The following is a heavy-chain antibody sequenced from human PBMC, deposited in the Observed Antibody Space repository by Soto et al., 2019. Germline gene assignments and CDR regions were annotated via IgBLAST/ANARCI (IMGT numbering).Heavy chain of an antibody. J-gene: IGHJ3*02. CDR1: GGTLSDHG. CDR2: TIPVFNTA. Sequence: QVQLEQSGAEVKKPGSSVKVSCKASGGTLSDHGVAWLRQAPGQGLEWMGGTIPVFNTAKYAQKVQGRVTVTADKFTNIAYMELSSLRSEDTAFYFCARWVYGSGNYYTGPSAFDIWGQGTMVIVSS. V-gene: IGHV1-69*06. CDR3: ARWVYGSGNYYTGPSAFDI. D-gene: IGHD3-10*01.